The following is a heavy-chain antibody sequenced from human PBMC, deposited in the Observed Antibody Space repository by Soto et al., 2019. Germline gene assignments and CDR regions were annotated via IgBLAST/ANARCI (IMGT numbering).Heavy chain of an antibody. CDR2: IYHSGST. J-gene: IGHJ3*02. Sequence: SETLSLTCAVSGGSISSSYWWSWVRQPPGKGLEWIGEIYHSGSTNYNPSLKSRVTISVDKSKNQFSRKLSSVTAADTAVYYFARRRITMIVVVFDAFDIWGQGTMVTVSS. CDR3: ARRRITMIVVVFDAFDI. CDR1: GGSISSSYW. D-gene: IGHD3-22*01. V-gene: IGHV4-4*02.